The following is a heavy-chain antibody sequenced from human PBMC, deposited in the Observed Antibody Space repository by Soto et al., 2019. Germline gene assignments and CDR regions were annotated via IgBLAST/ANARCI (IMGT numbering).Heavy chain of an antibody. CDR2: IYYSGST. CDR3: ARDLVEWLPENYYYGMDV. D-gene: IGHD3-3*01. Sequence: HSETLSLTCTVSGCSISSGYYYWSWIRQPPGKGLEWIGYIYYSGSTYYNPSLKSRVTISVDTSKNQFSLKLSSVTAADTAVYYCARDLVEWLPENYYYGMDVWCQGTTVTVSS. J-gene: IGHJ6*02. V-gene: IGHV4-30-4*01. CDR1: GCSISSGYYY.